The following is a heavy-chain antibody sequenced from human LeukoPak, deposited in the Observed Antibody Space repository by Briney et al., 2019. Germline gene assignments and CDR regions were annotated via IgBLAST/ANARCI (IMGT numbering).Heavy chain of an antibody. V-gene: IGHV3-30*18. CDR1: GFTFRSYV. CDR2: MGYEDGRNE. J-gene: IGHJ4*02. D-gene: IGHD3-10*01. Sequence: GVPLRLSCAASGFTFRSYVMHWVRQAPGKGLEWVSEMGYEDGRNEYSADSVKGRFTISRDNSKNTVYLRMNSLRAEDAAVYYCAKERPEEYYGSGSYFDYWGQGTLVTV. CDR3: AKERPEEYYGSGSYFDY.